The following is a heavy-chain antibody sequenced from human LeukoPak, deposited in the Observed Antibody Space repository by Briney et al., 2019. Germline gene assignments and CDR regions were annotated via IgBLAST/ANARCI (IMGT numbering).Heavy chain of an antibody. D-gene: IGHD3-3*01. J-gene: IGHJ6*03. Sequence: SETLSLTCNVSGGSIRGYYWSWIRQPPGKGLEWIGYIYSSGSTNYNPSLKSRVTISVDTSKNQFSLKLSSVTAADTAVYYCARDLHWSKPPGDYYYYMDVWGKGTTVTVSS. V-gene: IGHV4-59*01. CDR3: ARDLHWSKPPGDYYYYMDV. CDR2: IYSSGST. CDR1: GGSIRGYY.